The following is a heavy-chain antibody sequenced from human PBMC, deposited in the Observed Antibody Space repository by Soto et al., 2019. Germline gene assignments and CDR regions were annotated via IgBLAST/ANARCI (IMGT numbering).Heavy chain of an antibody. J-gene: IGHJ4*02. V-gene: IGHV4-34*01. D-gene: IGHD6-6*01. Sequence: SETLSLTCAVYGGSFSGYYWSWIRQPPGKGLEWIGEINHSGSTNYNPSLKSRVTISVDTSKNQFSLKLSSVTAADTAVYYCARGFSLEEGIAARTFDYWGQGTLVTVSS. CDR1: GGSFSGYY. CDR2: INHSGST. CDR3: ARGFSLEEGIAARTFDY.